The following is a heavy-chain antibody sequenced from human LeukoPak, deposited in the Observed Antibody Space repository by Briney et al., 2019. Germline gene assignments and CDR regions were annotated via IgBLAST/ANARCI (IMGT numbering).Heavy chain of an antibody. CDR1: GGSISSYY. D-gene: IGHD6-19*01. CDR3: ARVPHSDYSSGWYGRGAFDI. V-gene: IGHV4-59*08. Sequence: MASETLSLTCTVSGGSISSYYWSWIRQPPGKGLEWIGYIYYSGSTNYNPSLKSRVTISVDTSKNQFSLKLSSVTAADTAVYYCARVPHSDYSSGWYGRGAFDIWGQGTMVTVSS. J-gene: IGHJ3*02. CDR2: IYYSGST.